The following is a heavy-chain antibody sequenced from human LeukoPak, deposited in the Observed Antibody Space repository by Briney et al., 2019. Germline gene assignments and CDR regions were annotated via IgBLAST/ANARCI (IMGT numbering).Heavy chain of an antibody. J-gene: IGHJ3*02. CDR2: ISYDGSNK. D-gene: IGHD5-24*01. CDR1: GFTFSSYG. Sequence: GGSLRLSCAASGFTFSSYGMHWVRQAPGKGLEWVAVISYDGSNKYYADSVKGRFTISRDNSKNTLYLQMNSLRAEDTAVYYCARVESGYTDAFDIWGQGTMVTVSS. CDR3: ARVESGYTDAFDI. V-gene: IGHV3-30*03.